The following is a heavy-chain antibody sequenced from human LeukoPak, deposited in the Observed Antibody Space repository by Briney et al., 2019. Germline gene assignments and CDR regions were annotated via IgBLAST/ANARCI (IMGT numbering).Heavy chain of an antibody. CDR2: ISYDGSNK. J-gene: IGHJ4*02. CDR1: GFTFSSYA. CDR3: ARDARSFHDY. V-gene: IGHV3-30*04. D-gene: IGHD6-6*01. Sequence: GGSLRLSCAASGFTFSSYAMHWVRQAPGKGLEWVAVISYDGSNKYYADSVKGRFTISRDNSKNTLYLQMNSLRAEDTAVYYCARDARSFHDYWGQGTLVTVSS.